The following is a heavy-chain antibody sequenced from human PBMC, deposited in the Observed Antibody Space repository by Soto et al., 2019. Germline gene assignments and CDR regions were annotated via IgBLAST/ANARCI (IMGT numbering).Heavy chain of an antibody. CDR3: ARVISRANYYYYGMDV. CDR2: IYYSGST. J-gene: IGHJ6*02. CDR1: GGSISSYY. V-gene: IGHV4-59*01. Sequence: SETLSLTCTVSGGSISSYYWSWIRQPPGKGLEWIGYIYYSGSTNYNPSLKSRVTISVDTSKNQFSLKLSSVTAADTAVYYCARVISRANYYYYGMDVWGQGTTVTVSS.